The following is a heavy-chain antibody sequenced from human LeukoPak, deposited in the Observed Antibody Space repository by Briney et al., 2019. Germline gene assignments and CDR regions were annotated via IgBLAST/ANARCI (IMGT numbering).Heavy chain of an antibody. J-gene: IGHJ4*02. D-gene: IGHD6-13*01. CDR1: GFIFSTYS. V-gene: IGHV3-21*01. CDR2: ISSSCISI. Sequence: PGXXLRLSCAASGFIFSTYSMNWVRQAPGKGLEWVSSISSSCISIYYPDSLKGRFTISIDNAKNSLYLQMNSLRAEDTAVYYCARDPRPVAAAGAYFDYWGQGTLVTVSS. CDR3: ARDPRPVAAAGAYFDY.